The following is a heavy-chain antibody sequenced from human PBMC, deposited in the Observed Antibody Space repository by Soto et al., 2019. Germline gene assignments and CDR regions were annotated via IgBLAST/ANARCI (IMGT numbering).Heavy chain of an antibody. CDR2: LTGSGGTT. Sequence: GGSLRLSCAASGFTFSGYAMSWVRQAPGKGLEWVSALTGSGGTTYYADSVKGRFTISRDNSKNTLYVQMNSLRAEDTAIYYCAKGAVAGTRPCFDYWGLGTLVTVSS. CDR3: AKGAVAGTRPCFDY. V-gene: IGHV3-23*01. J-gene: IGHJ4*02. D-gene: IGHD6-19*01. CDR1: GFTFSGYA.